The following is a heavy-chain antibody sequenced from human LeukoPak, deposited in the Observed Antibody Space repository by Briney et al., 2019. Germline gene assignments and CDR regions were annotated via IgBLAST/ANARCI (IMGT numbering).Heavy chain of an antibody. V-gene: IGHV4-34*01. Sequence: PSEPLSLTCAVYGGSFSGYYWSGIRQPPGKGLEWIGEINHSGSTNYNPSLKSRVTISVDTSKNQFSLKLSSVTAADTAVYYCAREKNIVVVTSLDAFDIWGQGTMVTVSS. CDR2: INHSGST. D-gene: IGHD2-21*02. CDR3: AREKNIVVVTSLDAFDI. CDR1: GGSFSGYY. J-gene: IGHJ3*02.